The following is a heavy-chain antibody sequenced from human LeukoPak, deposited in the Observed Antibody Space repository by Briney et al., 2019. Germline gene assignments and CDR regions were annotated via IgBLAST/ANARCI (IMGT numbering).Heavy chain of an antibody. CDR1: GFTFSSYA. CDR3: AKEVTGGYCSGGSCYAYFEY. Sequence: GGSLRLSCSASGFTFSSYALYWVRQAPGKGLEYVSAISSDGDTTYYADSVKGRFTISRDNAKNTLFLTMSSLRAEDTALYFCAKEVTGGYCSGGSCYAYFEYWGQGTLVTVSS. D-gene: IGHD2-15*01. CDR2: ISSDGDTT. J-gene: IGHJ4*02. V-gene: IGHV3-64*04.